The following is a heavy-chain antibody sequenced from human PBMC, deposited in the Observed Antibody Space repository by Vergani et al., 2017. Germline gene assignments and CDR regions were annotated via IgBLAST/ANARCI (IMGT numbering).Heavy chain of an antibody. D-gene: IGHD3-22*01. CDR2: IYSGGST. Sequence: QVQLQESGPGLVKPSQTLSLTCTLSGGSISSGSYYWSWIRQPAGKGLEWLGRIYSGGSTSYNPSLKSRVTISVDTSKSQLSLKLRSVTAADTAVYYCARAYDSSGYSIFEAFDIWGQGTIVTVSS. J-gene: IGHJ3*02. CDR3: ARAYDSSGYSIFEAFDI. CDR1: GGSISSGSYY. V-gene: IGHV4-61*02.